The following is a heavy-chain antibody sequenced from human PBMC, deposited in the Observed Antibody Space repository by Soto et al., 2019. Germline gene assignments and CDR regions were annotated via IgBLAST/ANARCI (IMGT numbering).Heavy chain of an antibody. CDR3: ARDPRGYYYGMDV. J-gene: IGHJ6*02. CDR1: GGSISSGGYY. D-gene: IGHD5-12*01. V-gene: IGHV4-31*03. Sequence: PSETLSLTCTVSGGSISSGGYYWSWIRQHPGKGLEWIGYIYYSGSTYYSPSLKSRVTISVDTSKNQFSLKLSSATAADTAVYYCARDPRGYYYGMDVWGQGTTVTVSS. CDR2: IYYSGST.